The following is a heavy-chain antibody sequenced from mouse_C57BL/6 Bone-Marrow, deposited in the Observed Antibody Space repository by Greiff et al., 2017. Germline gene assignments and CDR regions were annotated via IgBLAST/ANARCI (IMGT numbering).Heavy chain of an antibody. V-gene: IGHV1-55*01. CDR3: AKGGLLRYLYAMDY. Sequence: VQLQQSGAELVKPGASVKMSCKASGYTFTSYWITWVKQRPGQGLEWIGDIYPGSGSTNYNEKFKSKATLTVDQSSSTAYMQLSSLTSEDSAVYYCAKGGLLRYLYAMDYWGQGTSVTVSS. CDR1: GYTFTSYW. D-gene: IGHD1-1*01. CDR2: IYPGSGST. J-gene: IGHJ4*01.